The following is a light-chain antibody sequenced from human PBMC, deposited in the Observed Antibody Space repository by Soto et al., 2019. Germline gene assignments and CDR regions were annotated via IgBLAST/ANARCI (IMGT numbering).Light chain of an antibody. CDR1: QSVSSNH. V-gene: IGKV3-20*01. Sequence: EIVLTQSPGTLSLSPGERATLSCRASQSVSSNHLAWYQQTPGQAPRLLISGASSKATGIPARFSGSGSGTDFTLTISRLEPEDFAVYYCQQYGSSLGAFGPGTKVDIK. CDR3: QQYGSSLGA. CDR2: GAS. J-gene: IGKJ3*01.